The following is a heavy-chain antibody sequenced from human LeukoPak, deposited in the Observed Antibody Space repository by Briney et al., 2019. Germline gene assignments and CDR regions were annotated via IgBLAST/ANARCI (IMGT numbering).Heavy chain of an antibody. CDR3: AKGVVPAAMSPWYFDL. CDR1: GFTFSSYA. D-gene: IGHD2-2*01. Sequence: GGSLRLSCAASGFTFSSYAVSWVRQAPGKGLEWVSAISGSGDRTYYADSVKGRFTISRDNSKNTLYLQMNSLRAEDTAVHYCAKGVVPAAMSPWYFDLWGRGTLVTVSS. V-gene: IGHV3-23*01. J-gene: IGHJ2*01. CDR2: ISGSGDRT.